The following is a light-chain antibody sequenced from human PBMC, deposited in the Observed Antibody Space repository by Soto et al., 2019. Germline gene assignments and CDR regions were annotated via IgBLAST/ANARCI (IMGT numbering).Light chain of an antibody. Sequence: EIVRTQSPASLSVSPGDGATLSCRASHSVARNVAWYQQKPGQGPRRLIHGASTRAVGVPARFSGSGSGTDFTLTISSLQSEDFAVYYCQQYHNWPPQYTFGQGTKLQIK. V-gene: IGKV3-15*01. CDR2: GAS. CDR3: QQYHNWPPQYT. J-gene: IGKJ2*01. CDR1: HSVARN.